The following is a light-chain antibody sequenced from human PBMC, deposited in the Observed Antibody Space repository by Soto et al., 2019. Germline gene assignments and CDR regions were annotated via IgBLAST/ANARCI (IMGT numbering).Light chain of an antibody. Sequence: DLQMTQSPSSLSASVGDRVTITCRASQSISTSLNWYQQKPGKAPKLLIYGASSLQSWVPSRFSGSGSGTDFTLTISSLQPEDFATYYCQQSYNAPPYTLGQGTKLEIK. CDR1: QSISTS. CDR3: QQSYNAPPYT. CDR2: GAS. V-gene: IGKV1-39*01. J-gene: IGKJ2*01.